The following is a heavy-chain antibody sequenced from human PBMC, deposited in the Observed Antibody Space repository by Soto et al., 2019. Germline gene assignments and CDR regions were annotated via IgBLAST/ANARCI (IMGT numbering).Heavy chain of an antibody. CDR2: IYPGDSDT. V-gene: IGHV5-51*01. Sequence: PGESLKISCKGSGYSFTSYWIGWVRQMPGKGLERMGIIYPGDSDTRYSPSFQGQVTISADKSISTAYLQWSSLKASDTAMYYCARHGATYYDILTGYSSPYYYYGMDVWGQGTTVSVSS. CDR1: GYSFTSYW. D-gene: IGHD3-9*01. CDR3: ARHGATYYDILTGYSSPYYYYGMDV. J-gene: IGHJ6*02.